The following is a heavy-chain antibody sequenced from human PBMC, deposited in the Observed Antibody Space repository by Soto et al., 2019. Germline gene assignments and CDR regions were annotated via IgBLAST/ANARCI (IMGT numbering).Heavy chain of an antibody. J-gene: IGHJ5*02. CDR3: ARTPTRGASAWLDP. D-gene: IGHD1-26*01. CDR1: GGSFSDYY. Sequence: QVQLQQWGSGLLKPSETLSLTCAIYGGSFSDYYWHWIRQSPGKGLEWIGEIDLSGRVNFTPSLKSRTSLSMDTSRNQFFLTLRSVTAADTAVYFCARTPTRGASAWLDPWGRGHLVTVSS. CDR2: IDLSGRV. V-gene: IGHV4-34*01.